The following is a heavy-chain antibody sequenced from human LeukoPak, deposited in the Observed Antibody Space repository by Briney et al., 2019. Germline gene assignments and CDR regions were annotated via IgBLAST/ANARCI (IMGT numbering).Heavy chain of an antibody. Sequence: ASVTVSCKASGYTFADYYIHWVRQAPGQGLEWVGWIYPKSGGTNSAQKFQGRVTMTRDTSISTAYMELSRLKFDDTAVYYCARVSTSGYRDWLDPWGQGTLVTVSS. CDR2: IYPKSGGT. CDR3: ARVSTSGYRDWLDP. V-gene: IGHV1-2*02. D-gene: IGHD3-9*01. CDR1: GYTFADYY. J-gene: IGHJ5*02.